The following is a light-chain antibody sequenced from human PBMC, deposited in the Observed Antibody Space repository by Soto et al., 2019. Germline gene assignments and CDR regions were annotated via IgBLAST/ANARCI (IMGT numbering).Light chain of an antibody. CDR1: QSISSY. CDR3: QQSDVSPRT. CDR2: DAT. J-gene: IGKJ1*01. Sequence: DIQMTQSPSSLSASVGDRVTITCRASQSISSYLNWYQQRPGKAPNLLIYDATRLHSGVPPRFSGSRYGTDFTLTITSLQLEDFATYYCQQSDVSPRTFGQGTKVEIK. V-gene: IGKV1-39*01.